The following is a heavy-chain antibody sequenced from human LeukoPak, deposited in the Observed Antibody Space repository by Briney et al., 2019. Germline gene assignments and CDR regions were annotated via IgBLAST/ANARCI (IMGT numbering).Heavy chain of an antibody. CDR1: GFTFSNYG. J-gene: IGHJ4*02. Sequence: PGGSLRLSCGASGFTFSNYGRQWVRQAPGKGLEWVALISSDGSNKYYADPVKGRFTISRDNSKNTLYLQMDSLRTEDTALYYCAGGWDFGDYWGQGTLVTVSS. CDR3: AGGWDFGDY. CDR2: ISSDGSNK. D-gene: IGHD1-26*01. V-gene: IGHV3-30*03.